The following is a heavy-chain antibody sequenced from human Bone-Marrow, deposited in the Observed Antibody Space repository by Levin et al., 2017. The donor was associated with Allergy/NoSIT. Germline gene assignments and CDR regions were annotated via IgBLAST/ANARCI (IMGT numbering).Heavy chain of an antibody. CDR3: ARTSYTGYDWGDYYYYSMDV. CDR1: GGTFSNYA. Sequence: ASVKVSCKASGGTFSNYAISWVRQATGQGLEWMGGIIPIFGTPNHAQKFQGRVTITADESTSTAYMELSSLRSDDTAVYYCARTSYTGYDWGDYYYYSMDVWGKGTTVTVSS. D-gene: IGHD5-12*01. CDR2: IIPIFGTP. V-gene: IGHV1-69*13. J-gene: IGHJ6*03.